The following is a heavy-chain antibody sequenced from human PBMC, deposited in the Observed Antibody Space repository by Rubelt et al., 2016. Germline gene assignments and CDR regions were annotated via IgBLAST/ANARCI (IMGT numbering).Heavy chain of an antibody. Sequence: QLQLRESGPGLVKPSETLSLTCTVSGGSISSSSYYWGWIRQPPGKGLEWIGSIYYSGSTYYNPSLKSRVTISVDPSKNQFSLMLSSVTDADTAVYYCARLSSGWYYFDYWGQGTLVTVSS. CDR3: ARLSSGWYYFDY. V-gene: IGHV4-39*01. CDR2: IYYSGST. CDR1: GGSISSSSYY. J-gene: IGHJ4*02. D-gene: IGHD6-19*01.